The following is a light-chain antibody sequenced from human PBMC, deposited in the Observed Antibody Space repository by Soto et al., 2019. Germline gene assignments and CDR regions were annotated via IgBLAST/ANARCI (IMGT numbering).Light chain of an antibody. V-gene: IGLV2-18*02. CDR2: EVS. CDR3: CSYAGSHTWV. Sequence: QSAPTQPRSVSGSPGQSVTISCTGTSSDVDTYNRVSWYQQPPGTAPKLMIYEVSNRPSGVPDRFSGSWSGNTASLTISGLQAEDEADYYCCSYAGSHTWVFGTGTKLTVL. CDR1: SSDVDTYNR. J-gene: IGLJ1*01.